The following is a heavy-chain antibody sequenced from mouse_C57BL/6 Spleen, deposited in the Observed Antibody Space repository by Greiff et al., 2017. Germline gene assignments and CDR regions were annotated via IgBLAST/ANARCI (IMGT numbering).Heavy chain of an antibody. V-gene: IGHV1-76*01. CDR2: IYPGSGNT. CDR1: GYTFTDYY. D-gene: IGHD2-4*01. J-gene: IGHJ2*01. CDR3: ARYGLYDYDDY. Sequence: QVQLQQSGAELVRPGASVKLSCKASGYTFTDYYINWVKQRPGQGLEWIARIYPGSGNTYYNEKFKGKATLTAEKSSSTAYMQLSSLTSEDSAVYFCARYGLYDYDDYWGQGTTLTVSS.